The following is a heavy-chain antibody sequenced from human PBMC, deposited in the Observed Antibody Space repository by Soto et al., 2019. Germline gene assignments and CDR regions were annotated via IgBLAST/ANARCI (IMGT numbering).Heavy chain of an antibody. CDR2: ISGSGDST. J-gene: IGHJ4*02. V-gene: IGHV3-23*01. CDR3: AKQAPYSNSWYEIDH. D-gene: IGHD6-13*01. CDR1: GFTFSSYG. Sequence: EVQLLESGGGLVQPGGSLRLSCAASGFTFSSYGINWVRQAPGKGLEWVSGISGSGDSTHYADSVKGRFTICRDNSKNTLYLQMNSLRAEDTAVYYCAKQAPYSNSWYEIDHWGQGTLVTVSS.